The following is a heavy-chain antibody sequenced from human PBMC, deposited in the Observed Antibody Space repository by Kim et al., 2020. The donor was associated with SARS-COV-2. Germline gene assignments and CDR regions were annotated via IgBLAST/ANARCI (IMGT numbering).Heavy chain of an antibody. CDR3: AKDRRVVEGAFDI. Sequence: GGSLRLSCAASGFTFSSYAMSWVRQAPGKGLEWVSLITDTGFNTYYADSVKGRFTLSRDNSRNTLYLEMNSLRADDTAIYWCAKDRRVVEGAFDIWGQGT. V-gene: IGHV3-23*01. CDR1: GFTFSSYA. D-gene: IGHD3-3*01. CDR2: ITDTGFNT. J-gene: IGHJ3*02.